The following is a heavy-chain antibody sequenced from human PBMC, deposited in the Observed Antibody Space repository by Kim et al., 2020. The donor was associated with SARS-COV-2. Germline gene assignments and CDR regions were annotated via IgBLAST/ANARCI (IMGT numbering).Heavy chain of an antibody. V-gene: IGHV3-33*01. Sequence: GGSLRLSCAASGFTFSSYGMHWVRQAPGKGLEWVAVIWYDGSNKYYADSVKGRFTISRDNSKNTLYLQMNSLRAEDTAVYYCARDSIDDYVWGSSTHFDYWSQGTLVTVSS. CDR2: IWYDGSNK. J-gene: IGHJ4*02. CDR1: GFTFSSYG. CDR3: ARDSIDDYVWGSSTHFDY. D-gene: IGHD3-16*01.